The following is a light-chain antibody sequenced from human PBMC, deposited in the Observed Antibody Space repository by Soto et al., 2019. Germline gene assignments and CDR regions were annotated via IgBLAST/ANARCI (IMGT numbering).Light chain of an antibody. CDR2: AAS. V-gene: IGKV1-39*01. CDR3: QQSYSTRIT. J-gene: IGKJ5*01. Sequence: SQMTQSPSSLSASVGDRVTITCRASQSISSYLNWYQQKPGKAPKLLIYAASSLQSGVPSRFSGSGSATDFTLTISSLQPEDFATYYCQQSYSTRITFGQGTRLEIK. CDR1: QSISSY.